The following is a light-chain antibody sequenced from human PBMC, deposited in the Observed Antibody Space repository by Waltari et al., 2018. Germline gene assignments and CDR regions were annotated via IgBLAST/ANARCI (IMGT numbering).Light chain of an antibody. CDR2: QDT. CDR1: KLGDKY. CDR3: QACDSNSYV. Sequence: SYELTQPPSVSVSPGQTASITCSGAKLGDKYACWYQQKPGQSPVVVIYQDTKRPSVIPERFSGSNSGNTATLTISETQAMDEADYYCQACDSNSYVFGTGTKVTVL. V-gene: IGLV3-1*01. J-gene: IGLJ1*01.